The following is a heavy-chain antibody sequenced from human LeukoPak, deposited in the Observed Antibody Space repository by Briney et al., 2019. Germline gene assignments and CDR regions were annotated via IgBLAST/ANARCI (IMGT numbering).Heavy chain of an antibody. V-gene: IGHV3-73*01. J-gene: IGHJ4*02. D-gene: IGHD5/OR15-5a*01. Sequence: PGGSLRLSCAASGFTFSDSAIHWVRQPSGRGLEWVGRIRSTAATYATAYIELVKGRFTISRDDSKNTAYLQMKNLKTEDTALYFCARLIDLAGVYDYIGFDYWGRGTLVTVSS. CDR1: GFTFSDSA. CDR3: ARLIDLAGVYDYIGFDY. CDR2: IRSTAATYAT.